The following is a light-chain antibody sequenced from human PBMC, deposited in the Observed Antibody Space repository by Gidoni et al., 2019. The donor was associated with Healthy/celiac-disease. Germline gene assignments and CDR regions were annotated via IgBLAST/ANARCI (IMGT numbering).Light chain of an antibody. CDR2: KDS. J-gene: IGLJ2*01. V-gene: IGLV3-25*03. CDR1: ALPKQY. CDR3: QSADSSGTYVV. Sequence: SSELPQPPPVSVSPGQTARITCSGDALPKQYAYWYQQKPGQAPVLVIYKDSERPPGIPERFSGSSSGTTVTLTISGVQAEDEADYYCQSADSSGTYVVFGGGTKLTVL.